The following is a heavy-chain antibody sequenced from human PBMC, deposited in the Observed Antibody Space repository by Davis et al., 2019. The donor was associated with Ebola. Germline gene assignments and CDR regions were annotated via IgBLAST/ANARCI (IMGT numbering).Heavy chain of an antibody. CDR1: AITFSSYA. CDR3: ARDWLRLLVY. J-gene: IGHJ4*02. CDR2: ISGSGGTT. Sequence: GESLKISCADSAITFSSYAMTWVRQAPGKGLEWVSAISGSGGTTYYAGSVKGRFTVSRDNSKKTMYLQMNSLRAEDTAVYYCARDWLRLLVYWGQGTLVTVSS. V-gene: IGHV3-23*01. D-gene: IGHD5-12*01.